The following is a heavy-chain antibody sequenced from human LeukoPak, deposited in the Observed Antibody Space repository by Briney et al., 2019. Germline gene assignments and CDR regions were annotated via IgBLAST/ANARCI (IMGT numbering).Heavy chain of an antibody. J-gene: IGHJ4*02. V-gene: IGHV3-53*05. D-gene: IGHD3-10*01. Sequence: NXMSXXRXAPGKGLEXVSVIYSGGSTYYADSVKGRFTISRDNSKNTLYLQMNSLRAEDTAVYYCARDRGSLLGMDYWGQGTLVTVSS. CDR2: IYSGGST. CDR1: NX. CDR3: ARDRGSLLGMDY.